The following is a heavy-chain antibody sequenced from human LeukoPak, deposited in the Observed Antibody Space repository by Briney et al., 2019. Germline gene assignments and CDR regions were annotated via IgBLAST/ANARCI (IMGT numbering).Heavy chain of an antibody. D-gene: IGHD2-21*02. CDR3: TREVTASSFDI. Sequence: GGSLRLSCAASGFSFSDYWMSWVRQAPGRELEWVGNINQDGSQNSSVDSVKGRFTISRDNAKNSLYLQMNSLGAEDTALYYCTREVTASSFDILGQGTMVTVSS. CDR1: GFSFSDYW. V-gene: IGHV3-7*01. CDR2: INQDGSQN. J-gene: IGHJ3*02.